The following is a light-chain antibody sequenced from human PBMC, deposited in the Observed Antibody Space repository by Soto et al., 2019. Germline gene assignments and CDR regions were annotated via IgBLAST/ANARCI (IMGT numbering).Light chain of an antibody. CDR3: QQYNSWLWT. Sequence: EMVMTQSPATLSVSPGERATLSCRASQSVSSKLAWYQQKPGQAPRLLIYGASTRATGIPARFSGSGSGTEFTLIISSLQSEDSAVYYCQQYNSWLWTFGQGTKVDIK. CDR2: GAS. V-gene: IGKV3-15*01. CDR1: QSVSSK. J-gene: IGKJ1*01.